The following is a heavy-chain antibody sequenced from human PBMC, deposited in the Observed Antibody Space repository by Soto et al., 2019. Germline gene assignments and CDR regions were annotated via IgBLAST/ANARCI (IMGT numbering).Heavy chain of an antibody. D-gene: IGHD6-13*01. CDR1: GGSFSGYY. CDR3: ARGLVAAAGYYYYYMDV. J-gene: IGHJ6*03. Sequence: PSETLSLTCAVYGGSFSGYYWSWIRQPPGKGLEGIGEINHSGSTNYDPSLKSRVTISVDKSKNQFSLKLSSVTAADTAVYYCARGLVAAAGYYYYYMDVWGKGTTVTVSS. CDR2: INHSGST. V-gene: IGHV4-34*01.